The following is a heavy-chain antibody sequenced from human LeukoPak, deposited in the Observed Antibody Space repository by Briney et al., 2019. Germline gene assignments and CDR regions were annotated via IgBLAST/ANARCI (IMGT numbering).Heavy chain of an antibody. D-gene: IGHD6-25*01. CDR3: AKEPNAYSSGWYFRD. J-gene: IGHJ1*01. CDR1: GFTFSNYG. CDR2: ISHDGTTT. Sequence: GRSLRLSCAASGFTFSNYGMQWVRQAPGKGLEWVAVISHDGTTTFYADSVKGRFTISRDNSKNTLDLQMDSLRAEDTAVYFCAKEPNAYSSGWYFRDWGQGTLVTVSS. V-gene: IGHV3-30*18.